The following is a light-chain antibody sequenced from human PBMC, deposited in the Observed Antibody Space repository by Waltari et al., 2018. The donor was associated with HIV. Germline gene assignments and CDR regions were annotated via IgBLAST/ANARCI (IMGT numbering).Light chain of an antibody. V-gene: IGLV2-23*02. J-gene: IGLJ1*01. CDR3: CSCPRSGIRYV. Sequence: QSALTQPASVSGSPGQSIPIPCTGTRSNVGRADLVSWYQQHPGEAPKSIIYEVTKRPSGVSNRFSGSKSGNTASLTISGLQAEDEADYYCCSCPRSGIRYVFGTGTKVTVL. CDR2: EVT. CDR1: RSNVGRADL.